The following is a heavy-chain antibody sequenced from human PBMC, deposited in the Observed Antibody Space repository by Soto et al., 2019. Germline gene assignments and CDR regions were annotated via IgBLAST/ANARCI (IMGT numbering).Heavy chain of an antibody. CDR1: GYTLTELS. Sequence: ASVKVSCKVSGYTLTELSMHWVRRTPGKGLEWMGGFDPEDGETIYAQKFQGRVTMTEDTSTDTAYMELSSLRSEDTAVYYCATDLTLRYFDWLPYFDYWGQGALVTVSS. V-gene: IGHV1-24*01. CDR3: ATDLTLRYFDWLPYFDY. J-gene: IGHJ4*02. CDR2: FDPEDGET. D-gene: IGHD3-9*01.